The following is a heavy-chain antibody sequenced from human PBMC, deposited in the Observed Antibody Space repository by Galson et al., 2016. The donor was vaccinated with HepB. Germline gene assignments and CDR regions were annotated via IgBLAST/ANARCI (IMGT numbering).Heavy chain of an antibody. J-gene: IGHJ3*02. CDR2: TYQEGRS. CDR1: GGSISSGNW. Sequence: SETLSLTCTVAGGSISSGNWWSWVRQPPGKGLEWIGETYQEGRSYYNPSLNSRVTISMETSKNQLSLSLNSVTAADTAGYFCARHTAVAGTRGFDIWGQGTMVTVSS. D-gene: IGHD6-19*01. V-gene: IGHV4-4*02. CDR3: ARHTAVAGTRGFDI.